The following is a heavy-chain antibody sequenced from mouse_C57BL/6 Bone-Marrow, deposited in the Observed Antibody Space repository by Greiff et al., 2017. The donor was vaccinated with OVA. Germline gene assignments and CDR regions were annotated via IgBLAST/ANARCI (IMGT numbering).Heavy chain of an antibody. J-gene: IGHJ2*01. V-gene: IGHV1-62-2*01. Sequence: QVHVKQSGAELVKPGASVKLSCKASGYTFTEYTIHWVKQRSGQGLEWIGWFYPGSGSIKYNEKFKDKATLTADKSSSTVYMELSRLTSEDSAVYFCESHERGGAQAHYFDYWGQGTTLTVSS. CDR2: FYPGSGSI. CDR3: ESHERGGAQAHYFDY. D-gene: IGHD3-2*02. CDR1: GYTFTEYT.